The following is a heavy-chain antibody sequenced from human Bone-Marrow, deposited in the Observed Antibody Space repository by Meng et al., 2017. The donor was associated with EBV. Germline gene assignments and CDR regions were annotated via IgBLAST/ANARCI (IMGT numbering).Heavy chain of an antibody. Sequence: PSSAVKFTCKTSPRTFYHVAVSIIRRAPGHGLEWLGGLIPKFRAPNYAQMFQEGISITLAGSSRTHYMELRSLMSEDTAMNFCASETGRGYTPDFWGPGTLVTVSS. V-gene: IGHV1-69*01. CDR1: PRTFYHVA. D-gene: IGHD5-18*01. CDR2: LIPKFRAP. J-gene: IGHJ4*01. CDR3: ASETGRGYTPDF.